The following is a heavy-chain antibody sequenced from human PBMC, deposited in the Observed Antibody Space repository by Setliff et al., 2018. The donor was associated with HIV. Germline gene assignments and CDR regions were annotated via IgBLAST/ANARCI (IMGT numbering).Heavy chain of an antibody. J-gene: IGHJ3*02. CDR3: ARLTTVGAFDI. CDR1: GVSISSGTYY. Sequence: SETLSLTCTVSGVSISSGTYYWSWVRQPAGKGLEWIGRIYTSGSTNYNPSLKSRVTISLDTSKNQFSLKLSSVTAADTAMYYCARLTTVGAFDIWGQGTLVTVSS. D-gene: IGHD1-1*01. V-gene: IGHV4-61*02. CDR2: IYTSGST.